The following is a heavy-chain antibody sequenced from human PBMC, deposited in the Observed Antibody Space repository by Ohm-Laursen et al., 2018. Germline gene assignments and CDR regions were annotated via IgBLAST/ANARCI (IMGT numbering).Heavy chain of an antibody. Sequence: SETLSLTWTVSGGSINNYYWSWIRQPAGKGLEWIGRMYATGSSNYNPSLNSRVTMSVDTSRNQFSLKLSSVTAADTAVYYCARLAAAGRAYYYYGMDVWGQGTTVTVSS. CDR3: ARLAAAGRAYYYYGMDV. CDR2: MYATGSS. CDR1: GGSINNYY. D-gene: IGHD6-13*01. V-gene: IGHV4-4*07. J-gene: IGHJ6*02.